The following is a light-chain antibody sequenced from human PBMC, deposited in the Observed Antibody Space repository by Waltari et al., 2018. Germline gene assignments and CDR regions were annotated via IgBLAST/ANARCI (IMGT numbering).Light chain of an antibody. Sequence: EIVLTQSPATLSLSPGARATLSCRASQSVSSYLAWYQQKPGQTPRLLIYDASNRATGIPARFSGSGSGTDFTLTISSLEPEDFAVYYCQQRSNWPPAFGQGTRLEIK. J-gene: IGKJ5*01. CDR2: DAS. CDR1: QSVSSY. CDR3: QQRSNWPPA. V-gene: IGKV3-11*01.